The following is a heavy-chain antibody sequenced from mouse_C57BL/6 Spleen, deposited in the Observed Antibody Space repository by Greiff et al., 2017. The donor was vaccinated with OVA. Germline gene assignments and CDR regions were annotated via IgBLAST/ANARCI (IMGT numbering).Heavy chain of an antibody. J-gene: IGHJ3*01. V-gene: IGHV1-15*01. CDR2: IDPETGGT. D-gene: IGHD1-1*01. CDR3: TRRTTVVPFAY. Sequence: QVQLKQSGAELVRPGASVTLSCKASGYTFTDYEMHWVKQTPVHGLEWIGAIDPETGGTAYNQKFKGKAILTADKSSSTAYMELRSLTSEDSAVYYCTRRTTVVPFAYWGQGTLVTVSA. CDR1: GYTFTDYE.